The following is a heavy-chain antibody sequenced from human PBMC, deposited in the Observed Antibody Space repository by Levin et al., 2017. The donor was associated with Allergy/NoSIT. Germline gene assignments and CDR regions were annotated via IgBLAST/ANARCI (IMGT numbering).Heavy chain of an antibody. CDR3: ARVPFGSGSFDY. CDR1: GFTFSSYW. J-gene: IGHJ4*02. Sequence: GGSLRLSCAASGFTFSSYWMHWVRQAPGKGLVWVSRINSDGSSTSYANSVKGRFTISRDNAKNTLYLQMNSLRAEDTAVYYCARVPFGSGSFDYWGQGTLVTVSS. CDR2: INSDGSST. V-gene: IGHV3-74*01. D-gene: IGHD3-10*01.